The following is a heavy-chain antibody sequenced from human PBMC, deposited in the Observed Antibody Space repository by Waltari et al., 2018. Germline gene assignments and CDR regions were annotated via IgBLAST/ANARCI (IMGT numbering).Heavy chain of an antibody. CDR2: NNPRGGSK. D-gene: IGHD1-26*01. Sequence: QVQLVQSGAEVKKPGASVKVSCKASGYPFTSYYMPWVRQAPGQGREWMGKNNPRGGSKSYAQKFQGRVTMTRDTSTSTGYMELSSLRSEDTAVYYCAISWELLDYWGQGTLVTVSS. CDR1: GYPFTSYY. CDR3: AISWELLDY. V-gene: IGHV1-46*03. J-gene: IGHJ4*02.